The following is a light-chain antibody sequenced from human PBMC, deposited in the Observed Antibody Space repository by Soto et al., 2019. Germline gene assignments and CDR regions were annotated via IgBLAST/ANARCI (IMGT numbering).Light chain of an antibody. CDR1: ESVSIK. CDR2: GAS. J-gene: IGKJ5*01. CDR3: QQYHKWPPIT. Sequence: IVMTQSPATLYVSPGERATLYCRASESVSIKLAWYQQKYGHAPRLLFYGASNLATGIPARFSGSRSGTEFTLTISSLQSEDFAVYYCQQYHKWPPITFGQGTRLEIK. V-gene: IGKV3-15*01.